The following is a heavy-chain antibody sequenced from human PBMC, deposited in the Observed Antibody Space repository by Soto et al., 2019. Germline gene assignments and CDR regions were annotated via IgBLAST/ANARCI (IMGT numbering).Heavy chain of an antibody. J-gene: IGHJ6*02. V-gene: IGHV1-3*01. CDR2: INVGNGNT. CDR3: ARDPFPGGMDV. CDR1: GYTFTGSA. D-gene: IGHD3-10*01. Sequence: QVQLVQSGSEVKQPGASVKVSCKASGYTFTGSAMHWVRQAPGQRPEWLGWINVGNGNTRYSQKLEGRVTITRDTSASTAYMELSSLRSEDTDAYYCARDPFPGGMDVWGQGTTVTVSS.